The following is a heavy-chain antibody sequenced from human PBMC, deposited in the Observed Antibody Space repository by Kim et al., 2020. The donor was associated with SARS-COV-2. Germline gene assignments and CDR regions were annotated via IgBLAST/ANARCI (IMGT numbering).Heavy chain of an antibody. CDR2: IYSGGST. V-gene: IGHV3-53*01. CDR3: ARGFMGLGTSSSWFFDY. D-gene: IGHD6-13*01. CDR1: GFTVSSNY. Sequence: GGSLRLSCAASGFTVSSNYMSWVRQAPGKGLEWVSVIYSGGSTYYADSVKGRFTISRDNSKNTLYLQMNSLRAEDTAVYYCARGFMGLGTSSSWFFDYWGQGTLVTVSS. J-gene: IGHJ4*02.